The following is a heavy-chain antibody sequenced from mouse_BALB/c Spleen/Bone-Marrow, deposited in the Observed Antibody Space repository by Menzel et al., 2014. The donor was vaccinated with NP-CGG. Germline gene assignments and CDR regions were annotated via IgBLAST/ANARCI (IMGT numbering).Heavy chain of an antibody. Sequence: VHLVESGPELVKPGASVRISCKASGYTFTSYYIHWVKQRPGQGLEWIGWIYPGNVNTKYNEKFKGKATLTADKSSSTAYMQLSSLTSEDSAVYFCARYWDYFDYWGQGTTLTVSS. J-gene: IGHJ2*01. CDR3: ARYWDYFDY. CDR1: GYTFTSYY. D-gene: IGHD4-1*01. V-gene: IGHV1S56*01. CDR2: IYPGNVNT.